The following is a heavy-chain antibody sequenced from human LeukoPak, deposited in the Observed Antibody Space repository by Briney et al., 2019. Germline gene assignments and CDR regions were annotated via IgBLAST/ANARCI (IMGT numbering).Heavy chain of an antibody. Sequence: GGSLRLSCAASGFTFSNAWMSWVRQAPGKGLEWVGRIKSKTDGGTTDYAAPVKGRFTISRDDSKNTLYLQMNSLRAEDTAVYYCAKASSSSWIFDYWGQGTLVTVSS. J-gene: IGHJ4*02. CDR1: GFTFSNAW. CDR2: IKSKTDGGTT. D-gene: IGHD6-13*01. V-gene: IGHV3-15*01. CDR3: AKASSSSWIFDY.